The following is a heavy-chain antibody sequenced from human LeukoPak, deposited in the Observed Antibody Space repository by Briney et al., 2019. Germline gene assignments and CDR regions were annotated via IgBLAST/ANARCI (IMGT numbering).Heavy chain of an antibody. V-gene: IGHV3-23*01. CDR2: IIGAGGNT. CDR3: ARGPQFSGPGWFDP. Sequence: GGSLRLSCVASGFTFSSYAMNWVRQAPGKGLGGLEWVSSIIGAGGNTYFADSVKGRFTISRDNSKNTVYLQMNSLRDEDTAVYYCARGPQFSGPGWFDPWGQGTLVTVSS. J-gene: IGHJ5*02. CDR1: GFTFSSYA. D-gene: IGHD3-10*01.